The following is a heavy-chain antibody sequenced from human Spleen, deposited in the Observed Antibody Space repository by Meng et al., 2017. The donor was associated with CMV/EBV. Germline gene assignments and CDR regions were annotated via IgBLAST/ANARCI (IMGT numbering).Heavy chain of an antibody. Sequence: ASVKVSCKASGYTFTGQYIHWVRQAPGQGLEWMGLIKPSGGDTNYAQNFQGRLTMTRDTSISTAYMELTRLTSDDTAVYYCARDNNWGPDYWGQGTLVTVSS. CDR3: ARDNNWGPDY. J-gene: IGHJ4*02. D-gene: IGHD7-27*01. V-gene: IGHV1-2*02. CDR2: IKPSGGDT. CDR1: GYTFTGQY.